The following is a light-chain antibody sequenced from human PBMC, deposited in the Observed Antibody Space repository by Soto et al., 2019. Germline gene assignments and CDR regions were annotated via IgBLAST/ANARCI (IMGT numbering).Light chain of an antibody. Sequence: EIVMTQSPATLSVSPGERATLSCRASQSVSSNLAWYQQKPGQAPRLLIYDASTRATGIPARFSGSGSGTEFTLTISSLQSEDFAMYYCQQYGSLITFGQGTRLEIK. J-gene: IGKJ5*01. CDR2: DAS. V-gene: IGKV3-15*01. CDR3: QQYGSLIT. CDR1: QSVSSN.